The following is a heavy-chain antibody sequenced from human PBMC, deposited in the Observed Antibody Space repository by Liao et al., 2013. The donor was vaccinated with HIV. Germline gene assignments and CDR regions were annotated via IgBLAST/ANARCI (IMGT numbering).Heavy chain of an antibody. D-gene: IGHD3-22*01. J-gene: IGHJ4*02. CDR3: ATSPYYYDSSGFSY. V-gene: IGHV4-59*08. Sequence: QVQLQESGPGLVKPSEALSLTCTVSGGSISSYYWNWIRQSPGKGLEWIGNIYYRGSTTYHPSLKSRLTISLDKSKNQFSLKLSSVTAADTAVYYCATSPYYYDSSGFSYWGRGNPGHRLL. CDR2: IYYRGST. CDR1: GGSISSYY.